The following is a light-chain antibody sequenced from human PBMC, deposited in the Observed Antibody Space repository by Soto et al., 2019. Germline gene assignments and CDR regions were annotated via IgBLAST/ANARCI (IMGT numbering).Light chain of an antibody. CDR3: QQYGSSPPYT. V-gene: IGKV3-20*01. J-gene: IGKJ2*01. Sequence: EIVLTQSPGTLSLSPGERATLSCRASQSVSSSYLAWYQHKPGQAPRLLIYGASSRATGITDRFSGSGSGTDFTLTISRLEPEDFSVYYCQQYGSSPPYTFGQGTKLEIK. CDR1: QSVSSSY. CDR2: GAS.